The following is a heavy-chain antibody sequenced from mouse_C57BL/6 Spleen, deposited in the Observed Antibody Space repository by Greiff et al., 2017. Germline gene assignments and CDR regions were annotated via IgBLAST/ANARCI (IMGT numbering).Heavy chain of an antibody. CDR2: ISGGGGNT. V-gene: IGHV5-9*01. Sequence: EVKVVESGGGLVKPGGSLKLSCAASGFTFSSYTLSWVRQTPEKRLEGVATISGGGGNTYYPDSVKGRFTISRDNAKNTLYLQMSSLRYEDTALYYCANTTVVQAMDYWGQGTSVTVSS. J-gene: IGHJ4*01. D-gene: IGHD1-1*01. CDR1: GFTFSSYT. CDR3: ANTTVVQAMDY.